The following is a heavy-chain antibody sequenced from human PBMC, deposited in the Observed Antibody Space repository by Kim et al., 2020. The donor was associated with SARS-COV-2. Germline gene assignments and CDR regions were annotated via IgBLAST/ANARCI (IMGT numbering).Heavy chain of an antibody. J-gene: IGHJ4*02. Sequence: SETLSLTCTVSGDSISSYFWTWIRRPPGKGLEWIGYLFYSATTKYNPSLKSRVTISIDTSKNQLSLNLTSVTAADTAVYYCAKVRSTLIRAVIDYWGQGTLVTVSS. V-gene: IGHV4-59*13. CDR3: AKVRSTLIRAVIDY. CDR1: GDSISSYF. CDR2: LFYSATT. D-gene: IGHD6-19*01.